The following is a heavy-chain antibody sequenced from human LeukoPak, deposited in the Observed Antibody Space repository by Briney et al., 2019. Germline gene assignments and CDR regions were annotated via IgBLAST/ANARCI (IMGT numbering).Heavy chain of an antibody. CDR3: ARDGRGYSGYDPPDY. V-gene: IGHV3-33*01. CDR1: GFTFSSYG. Sequence: PGGSLRLSCAASGFTFSSYGMHWVRQAPGKGLEWVAVIWYDGSNKYYADSVKGRCTISRDNSKNTLYLQMNSLRAEDTAVYYCARDGRGYSGYDPPDYWGQGTLVTVSS. D-gene: IGHD5-12*01. CDR2: IWYDGSNK. J-gene: IGHJ4*02.